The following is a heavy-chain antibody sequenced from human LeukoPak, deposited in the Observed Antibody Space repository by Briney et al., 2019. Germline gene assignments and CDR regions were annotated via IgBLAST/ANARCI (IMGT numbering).Heavy chain of an antibody. CDR2: IRYDGSNK. J-gene: IGHJ4*02. Sequence: PGGSLRLSCAASGFTFSSYGTHWVRQAPGKGLEWVAFIRYDGSNKYYADSVKGRFTISRDNSKNTLYLQMNSLRAEDTAVYYCAKDDYGDYYFDYWGQGTLVTVSS. CDR3: AKDDYGDYYFDY. CDR1: GFTFSSYG. V-gene: IGHV3-30*02. D-gene: IGHD4-17*01.